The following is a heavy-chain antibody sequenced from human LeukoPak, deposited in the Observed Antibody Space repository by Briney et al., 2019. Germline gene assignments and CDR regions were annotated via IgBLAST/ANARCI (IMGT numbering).Heavy chain of an antibody. J-gene: IGHJ4*02. CDR3: ARGYSGYDYFDY. Sequence: GASVKVSCKASVYTCTSYAMHWVRQAPGQRLEWMGWINAGNGNTKYSQKFQGRVTITRDTSASTAYMELSSLRSEDTAVYYCARGYSGYDYFDYWGQGTLVTVSS. V-gene: IGHV1-3*01. CDR2: INAGNGNT. CDR1: VYTCTSYA. D-gene: IGHD5-12*01.